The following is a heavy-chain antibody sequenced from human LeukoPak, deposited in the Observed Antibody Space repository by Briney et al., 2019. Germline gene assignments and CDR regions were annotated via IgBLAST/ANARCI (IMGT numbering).Heavy chain of an antibody. D-gene: IGHD3-10*01. J-gene: IGHJ4*02. CDR2: ISGSGGST. Sequence: GGSLRLSCAASGFTFSNYAMSWVRQAPGKGLEWVSAISGSGGSTYYADSVKGRFTISRDNSKNTLYLQMNSPRAEDTAVYYCAKAELYGSGSYYSYYFDYWGQGTLVTVSS. CDR3: AKAELYGSGSYYSYYFDY. V-gene: IGHV3-23*01. CDR1: GFTFSNYA.